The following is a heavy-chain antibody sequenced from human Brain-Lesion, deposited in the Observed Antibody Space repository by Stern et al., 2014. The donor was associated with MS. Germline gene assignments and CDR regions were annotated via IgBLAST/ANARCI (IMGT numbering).Heavy chain of an antibody. Sequence: VQLVESGGGLVQPGGSLTISCTAAGFTFGNYWMTWVRQAPGKGLEWGANIKEDGTEEKYADSGKGRLPISRENGEKSLHLQKNSLRVEDTALYYCARVYNTIYGIVTQRGSGMDVWGQGTTVIVSS. V-gene: IGHV3-7*01. J-gene: IGHJ6*02. CDR1: GFTFGNYW. CDR3: ARVYNTIYGIVTQRGSGMDV. D-gene: IGHD3-3*01. CDR2: IKEDGTEE.